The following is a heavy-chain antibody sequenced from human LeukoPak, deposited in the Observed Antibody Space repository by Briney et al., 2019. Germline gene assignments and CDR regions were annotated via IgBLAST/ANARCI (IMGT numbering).Heavy chain of an antibody. J-gene: IGHJ4*02. CDR3: ARVHDHGGNTLDY. Sequence: GGSLRLSCAASGFTFSSYAMHWARQAPGKGLEWVAVISYDGSNKYYADSVKGRFTISRDNSKNTLYLQMNSLRAEDTAVYYCARVHDHGGNTLDYWGQGTLVTVSS. D-gene: IGHD4-23*01. CDR2: ISYDGSNK. V-gene: IGHV3-30-3*01. CDR1: GFTFSSYA.